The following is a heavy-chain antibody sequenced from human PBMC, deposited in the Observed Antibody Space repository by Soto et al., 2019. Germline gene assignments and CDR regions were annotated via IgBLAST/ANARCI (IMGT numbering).Heavy chain of an antibody. D-gene: IGHD3-16*01. CDR3: ARQGTTFLLWFDP. CDR2: IYYSGST. CDR1: GGSISSSSYY. Sequence: QLQLQESGPGLVKPSETLSLTCTVSGGSISSSSYYWGWIRQPPGKGLEWIGSIYYSGSTYYNPSLKSRVTISVDTSKNQFSLKLSSVTAADTAVYYCARQGTTFLLWFDPWGQGTLVTVSS. J-gene: IGHJ5*02. V-gene: IGHV4-39*01.